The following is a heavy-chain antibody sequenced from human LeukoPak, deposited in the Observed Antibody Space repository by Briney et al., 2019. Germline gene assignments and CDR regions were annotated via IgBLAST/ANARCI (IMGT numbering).Heavy chain of an antibody. CDR2: INPNSGGT. V-gene: IGHV1-2*02. CDR3: ASQSRIITIFGVVMTAHAFDI. CDR1: GYTFTGYY. J-gene: IGHJ3*02. Sequence: ASVKVSCKASGYTFTGYYMHWVRRAPGQGLVRMGWINPNSGGTNYAQKFQGRVTMTRDTSISTAYMELSRLRSDDTAVYYCASQSRIITIFGVVMTAHAFDIWGQGTMVTVSS. D-gene: IGHD3-3*01.